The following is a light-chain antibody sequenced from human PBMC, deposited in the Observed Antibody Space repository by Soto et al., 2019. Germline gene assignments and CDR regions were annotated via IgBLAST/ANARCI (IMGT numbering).Light chain of an antibody. CDR3: QQYDNHALT. V-gene: IGKV1-33*01. J-gene: IGKJ4*01. CDR1: QDISNY. CDR2: DAS. Sequence: DIQMTQSPSSLSACVGDRVTITCQASQDISNYLNWYQQKPGKAPKLLIYDASNLETGVPSRFSGSGSGTDFTFTISSLQPEDIATYYYQQYDNHALTLGGGTQVEIK.